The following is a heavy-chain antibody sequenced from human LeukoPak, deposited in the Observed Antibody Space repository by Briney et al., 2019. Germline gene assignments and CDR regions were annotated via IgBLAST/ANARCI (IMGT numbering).Heavy chain of an antibody. D-gene: IGHD3-22*01. CDR2: FDPEDGET. J-gene: IGHJ4*02. CDR3: ATGDSSGYYSFSY. CDR1: GYTLTELS. Sequence: ASVKVSCKVSGYTLTELSVHWVRQAPGKGLEWMGGFDPEDGETIYAQKFQGRVTMTEDTSTDTAYMELSSLRSEDTAVYYCATGDSSGYYSFSYWGQGTLVTVSS. V-gene: IGHV1-24*01.